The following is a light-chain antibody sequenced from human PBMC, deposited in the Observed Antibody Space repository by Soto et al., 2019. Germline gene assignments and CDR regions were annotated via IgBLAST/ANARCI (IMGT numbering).Light chain of an antibody. Sequence: EIVLTQSPGTLSLSPGEGATLSCRASESVSSNYLAWYQQKPGQPPRLLIYGASSRATGIPDRFSGSGSGTDFTIIISRLEQEDFAVFYCQQYGSSPFTFGPGTRVDIK. CDR2: GAS. V-gene: IGKV3-20*01. CDR1: ESVSSNY. J-gene: IGKJ3*01. CDR3: QQYGSSPFT.